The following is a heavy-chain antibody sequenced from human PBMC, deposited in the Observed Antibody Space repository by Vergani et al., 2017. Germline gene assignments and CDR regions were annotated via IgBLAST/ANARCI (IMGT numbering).Heavy chain of an antibody. V-gene: IGHV4-59*08. Sequence: QVQLQQWGPGLVKPSETLSLTCTVSGGSISSYYWSWIRQPPGKGLEWIGYIYYSGSTNYNPSLKSRVTISVDTSKNQFSLKLSSVTAADTAVYYCARQLTRTRDLDYWGQGTLVTVSS. CDR3: ARQLTRTRDLDY. CDR1: GGSISSYY. CDR2: IYYSGST. J-gene: IGHJ4*02. D-gene: IGHD1-14*01.